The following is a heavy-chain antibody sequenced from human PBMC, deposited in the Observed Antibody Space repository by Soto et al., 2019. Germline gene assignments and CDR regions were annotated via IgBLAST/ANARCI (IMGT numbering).Heavy chain of an antibody. CDR3: ARDSTGADVLDY. V-gene: IGHV1-2*04. CDR2: INPNTGGT. J-gene: IGHJ4*02. Sequence: QVQLVQSGAEVKKSGASVKVSCKASGYTFTGYYMHWVRQAPGQGLEWMGWINPNTGGTNYAQKFQGWVTMTRDTSISTAYMELSRLRSDDTAVYYRARDSTGADVLDYWGQGTLVTVSS. CDR1: GYTFTGYY. D-gene: IGHD1-1*01.